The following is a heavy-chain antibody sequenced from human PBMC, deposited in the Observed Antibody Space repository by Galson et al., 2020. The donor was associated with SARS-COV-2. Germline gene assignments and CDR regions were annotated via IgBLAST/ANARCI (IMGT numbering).Heavy chain of an antibody. CDR1: GFTFSSYA. CDR3: ARDFGSGWDY. CDR2: ISYDGSNK. V-gene: IGHV3-30*04. J-gene: IGHJ4*02. Sequence: QLGESLKISCVASGFTFSSYAMHWVRQAPGKGLEWVAVISYDGSNKYYADSVKGRFTISRDNSKNTLYLQMNSLRAEDTAVYYCARDFGSGWDYWGQGTLVTVSS. D-gene: IGHD6-19*01.